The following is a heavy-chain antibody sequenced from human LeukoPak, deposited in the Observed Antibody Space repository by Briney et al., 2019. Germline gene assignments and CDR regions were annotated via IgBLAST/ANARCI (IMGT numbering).Heavy chain of an antibody. Sequence: GGSLGLSCAASGFTFSSYSMNWVRQAPGKGLEWVSSISSSSSYIYYADSVKGRFTISRDNAKNSLYLQMNSLRAEDTAVYYCARDMVRGVIYYYGMDVWGKGTTVTVSS. V-gene: IGHV3-21*01. D-gene: IGHD3-10*01. CDR3: ARDMVRGVIYYYGMDV. CDR1: GFTFSSYS. CDR2: ISSSSSYI. J-gene: IGHJ6*04.